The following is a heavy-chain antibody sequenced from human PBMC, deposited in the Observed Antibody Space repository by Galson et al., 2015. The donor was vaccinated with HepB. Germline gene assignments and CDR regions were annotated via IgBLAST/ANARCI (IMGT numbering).Heavy chain of an antibody. CDR3: AREEVLLWFGEWLAYFDY. J-gene: IGHJ4*02. V-gene: IGHV1-46*04. CDR2: INPSGGST. CDR1: GYTFTSYY. D-gene: IGHD3-10*01. Sequence: SVKVSCKASGYTFTSYYMHWVRQAPGQGLEWMGIINPSGGSTSYAQKLQGRVTMSVDTSKNQFSLKLSSVTAADTAVYYCAREEVLLWFGEWLAYFDYWGQGTLVTVSS.